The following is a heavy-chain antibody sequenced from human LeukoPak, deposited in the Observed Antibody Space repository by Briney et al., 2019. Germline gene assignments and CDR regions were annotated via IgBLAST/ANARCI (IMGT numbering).Heavy chain of an antibody. CDR2: IYYSGST. J-gene: IGHJ5*02. Sequence: SETLSLTCTVSGGSISSSSYYWGWIRQPPGKGLEWIGSIYYSGSTYYNPSLKSRVTISVDTSKNQFSLKPSSVTAADTAVYYCARDILTTVTTGNWFDPWGQGTLVTVSS. CDR1: GGSISSSSYY. CDR3: ARDILTTVTTGNWFDP. V-gene: IGHV4-39*07. D-gene: IGHD4-17*01.